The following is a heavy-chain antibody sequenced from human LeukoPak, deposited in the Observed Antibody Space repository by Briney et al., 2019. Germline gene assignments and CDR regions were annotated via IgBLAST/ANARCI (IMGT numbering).Heavy chain of an antibody. CDR2: IYYSGST. V-gene: IGHV4-59*08. Sequence: SETLSLTCTVSGGSISSYYWSWIRQPPGKGLEWIGYIYYSGSTNYNPSLKSRVTISVDTSKNQFSLKLSSVTAADTAVYYCARHRNYFDYWGQGTLVTVSS. CDR3: ARHRNYFDY. CDR1: GGSISSYY. J-gene: IGHJ4*02.